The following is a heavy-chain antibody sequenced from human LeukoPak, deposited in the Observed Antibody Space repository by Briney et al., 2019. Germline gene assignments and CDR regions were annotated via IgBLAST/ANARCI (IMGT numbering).Heavy chain of an antibody. J-gene: IGHJ4*02. CDR2: TSTSSGST. Sequence: PGGSLRVSCAASAFTFSSYAMSWVRQAPGKGLEWVSGTSTSSGSTYYADSVKGRFTISRDNSKNTLSLQMTSLRAEDTAVYYCATARGGYWGQGTLVTVSS. CDR3: ATARGGY. CDR1: AFTFSSYA. V-gene: IGHV3-23*01. D-gene: IGHD2-15*01.